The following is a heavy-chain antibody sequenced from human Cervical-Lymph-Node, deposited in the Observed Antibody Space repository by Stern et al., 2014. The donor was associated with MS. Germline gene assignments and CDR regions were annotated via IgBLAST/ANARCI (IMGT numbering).Heavy chain of an antibody. CDR2: IYYSGST. V-gene: IGHV4-39*01. D-gene: IGHD6-19*01. Sequence: QVQLQESGPGLVKPSETLSLTCTVSGGSISSSSYYWGWIRQPPGKGLEWIGSIYYSGSTYYKPALKSRVTLSVDTSKNQFSLKMSSVTAADTAVYYCARHKGSGLRNFDYWGQGTLVTVSS. J-gene: IGHJ4*02. CDR3: ARHKGSGLRNFDY. CDR1: GGSISSSSYY.